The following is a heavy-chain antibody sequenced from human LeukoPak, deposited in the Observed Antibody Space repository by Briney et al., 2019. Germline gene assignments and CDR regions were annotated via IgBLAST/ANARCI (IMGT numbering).Heavy chain of an antibody. D-gene: IGHD5-24*01. V-gene: IGHV3-7*01. CDR2: IKQDGSEK. CDR1: EFTFSSYW. CDR3: ARDSEMATQSGLYDAFDI. J-gene: IGHJ3*02. Sequence: QSGGSLRLSCAASEFTFSSYWMSWVRQAPGKGLEWVANIKQDGSEKYYVDSVKGRFTISRDNAKNSLYLQMNSLRAEDTAVYYCARDSEMATQSGLYDAFDIWGQGTMVTVSS.